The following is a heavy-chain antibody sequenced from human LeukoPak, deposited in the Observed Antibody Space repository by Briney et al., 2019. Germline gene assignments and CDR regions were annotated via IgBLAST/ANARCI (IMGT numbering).Heavy chain of an antibody. CDR1: GFTFSSYA. Sequence: PGRSLRLSCAASGFTFSSYAMHWVRQAPGKGLDWVADISYDGNNKYYADSVKGRFTISRDNSKNTLYLQMNSLRAEDTAVYYCARPTPSFSSGWYNPYFDYWGQGTLVTVSS. V-gene: IGHV3-30*04. CDR2: ISYDGNNK. D-gene: IGHD6-19*01. CDR3: ARPTPSFSSGWYNPYFDY. J-gene: IGHJ4*01.